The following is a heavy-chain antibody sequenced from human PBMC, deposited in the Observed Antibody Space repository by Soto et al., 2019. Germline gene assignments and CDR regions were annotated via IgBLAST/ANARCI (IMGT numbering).Heavy chain of an antibody. Sequence: SETLSLTCTVSGGSISSYYWSWIRQPAGKGLEWIGRIYTSGSTNYNPSLKSRVTMSVDTSKNQFSLKLSSVTAADTAGYYCARDYGGSGKSYRWFDPWGQGTLVTVSS. CDR2: IYTSGST. D-gene: IGHD3-10*01. V-gene: IGHV4-4*07. J-gene: IGHJ5*02. CDR3: ARDYGGSGKSYRWFDP. CDR1: GGSISSYY.